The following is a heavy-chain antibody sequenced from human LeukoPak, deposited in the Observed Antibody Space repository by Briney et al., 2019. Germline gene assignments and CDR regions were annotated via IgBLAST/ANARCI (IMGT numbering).Heavy chain of an antibody. J-gene: IGHJ4*02. Sequence: GGSLRLSCAASGFTFSSYAMSWVRQAPGKGLEWVSAISGSGGSTYYADSVKGRFTISRDNSKNTLYLQMNSLRAEDTAVYYCAKDHRQEMATIHYFDYWGQGTLVTVSS. CDR3: AKDHRQEMATIHYFDY. V-gene: IGHV3-23*01. CDR2: ISGSGGST. D-gene: IGHD5-12*01. CDR1: GFTFSSYA.